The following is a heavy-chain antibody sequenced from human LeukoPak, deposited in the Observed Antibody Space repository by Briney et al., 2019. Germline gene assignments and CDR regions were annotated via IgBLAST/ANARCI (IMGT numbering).Heavy chain of an antibody. CDR1: GFTFDDYA. CDR2: ISWNSGSI. V-gene: IGHV3-9*01. J-gene: IGHJ3*02. D-gene: IGHD6-13*01. CDR3: AKDIAAAGSDAFDI. Sequence: SLRLSCAASGFTFDDYAMHWVRQAPGKGLEWVSGISWNSGSIGYADSVKGRFTISRDNAKNSLYLQMNSLRAEDTALYYCAKDIAAAGSDAFDIWGQGKMVTVSS.